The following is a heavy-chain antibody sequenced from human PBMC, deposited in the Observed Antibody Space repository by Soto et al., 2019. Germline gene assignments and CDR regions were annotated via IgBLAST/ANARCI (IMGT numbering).Heavy chain of an antibody. CDR1: GGSISSYY. V-gene: IGHV4-59*01. J-gene: IGHJ4*02. CDR2: IYYSGST. Sequence: PSETLSLTCTVSGGSISSYYWSWIRQPPGKGLEWIGYIYYSGSTNYNPSLESRVTIAVDTSKNQFSLRLTSVTAADTAVYYCARDLFGGYCLDYWGQGALVTVSS. D-gene: IGHD5-12*01. CDR3: ARDLFGGYCLDY.